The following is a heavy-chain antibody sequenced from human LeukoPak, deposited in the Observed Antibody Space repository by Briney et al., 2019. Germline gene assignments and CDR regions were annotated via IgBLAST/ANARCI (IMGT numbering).Heavy chain of an antibody. CDR2: IKQDGSEK. Sequence: HSGGSLRLSCVASELTFRNYSLNWVRQAPGKGLEWVANIKQDGSEKYYVDSVKGRFTISRDNAKNSLYLQMNSLRAEDTAVYYCAREGTAASAFDIWGQGTMVTVSS. CDR1: ELTFRNYS. V-gene: IGHV3-7*01. CDR3: AREGTAASAFDI. D-gene: IGHD6-25*01. J-gene: IGHJ3*02.